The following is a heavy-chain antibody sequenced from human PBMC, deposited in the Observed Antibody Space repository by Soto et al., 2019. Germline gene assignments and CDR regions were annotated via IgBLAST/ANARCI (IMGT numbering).Heavy chain of an antibody. CDR2: IWYDGSNK. J-gene: IGHJ3*02. CDR3: ARAGRLWLRVAFDI. D-gene: IGHD5-18*01. V-gene: IGHV3-33*01. Sequence: QVQLVESGGGVVQPGRSLRLSCAASGFTFSSYGMHWVRQAPGKGLEWVAVIWYDGSNKYYADSVKGRFTISRDNSKNTLYLQMNSLRAEDTAVYYCARAGRLWLRVAFDIWGQGTMVTVSS. CDR1: GFTFSSYG.